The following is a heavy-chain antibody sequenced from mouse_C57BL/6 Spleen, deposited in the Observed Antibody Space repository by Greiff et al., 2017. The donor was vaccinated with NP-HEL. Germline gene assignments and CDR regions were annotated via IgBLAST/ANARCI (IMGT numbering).Heavy chain of an antibody. V-gene: IGHV1-80*01. D-gene: IGHD1-1*01. CDR2: IYPGDGDT. Sequence: VQLQQSGAELVKPGASVKISCKASGYAFSSYWMNWVKQRPGKGLEWIGQIYPGDGDTNYNGKFKGKATLTADKSSSTAYMQLSSLTSEDSAVYFCARWGGSSYDFDYWGQGTTLTVSS. CDR1: GYAFSSYW. J-gene: IGHJ2*01. CDR3: ARWGGSSYDFDY.